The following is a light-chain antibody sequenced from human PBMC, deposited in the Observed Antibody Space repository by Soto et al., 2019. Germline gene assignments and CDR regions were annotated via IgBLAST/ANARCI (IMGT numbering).Light chain of an antibody. CDR2: DAS. CDR1: QNINRR. V-gene: IGKV1-5*01. CDR3: QQSYSAPQT. Sequence: DIQMTQSPSTLSASVGDRVTITCRASQNINRRLAWYQQKPGKAPNLLIYDASSLESGVPARFSGSGSGTDINLTISSLQPEDFATYHCQQSYSAPQTFGQGTKVDIK. J-gene: IGKJ1*01.